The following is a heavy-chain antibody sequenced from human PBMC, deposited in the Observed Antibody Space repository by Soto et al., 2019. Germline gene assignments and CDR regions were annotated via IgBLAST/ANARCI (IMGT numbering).Heavy chain of an antibody. CDR2: MSHSGGT. J-gene: IGHJ3*02. Sequence: QVQLQQWGAGLLKPSETLSLTCAVFGGSVNSGNYYWSWIRQPPGKVLEWIGEMSHSGGTHFNTSLKSRVTISVDTSKTQFSLKMSSVTAADTALYYCARVEQGTATTVVDAFDIWGPGTMVTVSS. CDR3: ARVEQGTATTVVDAFDI. D-gene: IGHD6-13*01. CDR1: GGSVNSGNYY. V-gene: IGHV4-34*01.